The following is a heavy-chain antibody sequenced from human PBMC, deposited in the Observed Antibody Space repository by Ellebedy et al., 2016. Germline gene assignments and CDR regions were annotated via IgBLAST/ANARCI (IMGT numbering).Heavy chain of an antibody. Sequence: GGSLRLXCAASGFSFSYGWMNWVRQAPGKGLEWVGRVKSIRDGGTTDFAAPVKGRFTISRDDSKTRLYLQMNSLKMEDTAVYYCARGCTRMPGCFDVWGQGTLVTVSS. CDR2: VKSIRDGGTT. J-gene: IGHJ3*01. V-gene: IGHV3-15*07. D-gene: IGHD2-2*01. CDR3: ARGCTRMPGCFDV. CDR1: GFSFSYGW.